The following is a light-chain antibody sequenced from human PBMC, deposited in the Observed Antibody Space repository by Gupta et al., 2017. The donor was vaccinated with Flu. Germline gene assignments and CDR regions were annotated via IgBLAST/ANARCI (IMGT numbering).Light chain of an antibody. CDR3: QSSDNRGTYVI. J-gene: IGLJ2*01. V-gene: IGLV3-25*03. CDR1: ALADQY. Sequence: SSELTQPPSVSLSPGQTARLTCSGDALADQYGYWYQQKPGQAPTMVVRKDNQRPSGIPERFSGSSSGTKFTLTISGVQAEDEADYYCQSSDNRGTYVIFGGGTKLTVL. CDR2: KDN.